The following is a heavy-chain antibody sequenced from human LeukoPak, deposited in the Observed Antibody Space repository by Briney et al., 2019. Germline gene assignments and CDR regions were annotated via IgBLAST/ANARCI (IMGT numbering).Heavy chain of an antibody. Sequence: GGSLRLSCAASGFTFSSYGMHWVRQAPGKGLEWVAVIWYDGSNKYYTDSVKGRFTISRDNSKNTLYLQMNSLRAEDTAVYYCAREAVATVTLVAGVDYWGQGTLVTVSS. J-gene: IGHJ4*02. CDR3: AREAVATVTLVAGVDY. CDR2: IWYDGSNK. V-gene: IGHV3-33*01. D-gene: IGHD4-11*01. CDR1: GFTFSSYG.